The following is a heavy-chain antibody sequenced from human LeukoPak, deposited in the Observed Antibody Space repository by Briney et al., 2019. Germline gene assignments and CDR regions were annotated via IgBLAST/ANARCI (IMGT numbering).Heavy chain of an antibody. CDR2: ISYDGSNK. CDR3: AKDRYYYGSGSPRPTDY. D-gene: IGHD3-10*01. V-gene: IGHV3-30*18. CDR1: GFTFSSYG. J-gene: IGHJ4*02. Sequence: GGSLRLSCAASGFTFSSYGMHWVRQAPGKGLEWVAVISYDGSNKYYADSVKGRFTISRDNSKNTLYLQMSSLRAEDTAVYYCAKDRYYYGSGSPRPTDYWGQGTLVTVSS.